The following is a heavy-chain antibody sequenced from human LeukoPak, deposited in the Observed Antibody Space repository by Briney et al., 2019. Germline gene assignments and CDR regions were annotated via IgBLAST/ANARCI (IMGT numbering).Heavy chain of an antibody. J-gene: IGHJ4*02. D-gene: IGHD1-14*01. V-gene: IGHV4-39*07. Sequence: SETLSLTCTVSGGSISSSSYYWGWIRQPPGKGLEWIGSIYYSGSTYYNPSLKSRVTISVDTSKNQFSLKLSSVTAADTAVYYCARVRSLRGLQGPGTFRDWGQGTLVTVSS. CDR2: IYYSGST. CDR3: ARVRSLRGLQGPGTFRD. CDR1: GGSISSSSYY.